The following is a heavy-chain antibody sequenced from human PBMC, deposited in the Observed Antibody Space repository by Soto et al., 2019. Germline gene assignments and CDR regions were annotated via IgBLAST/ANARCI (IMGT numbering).Heavy chain of an antibody. CDR3: ARDEAVAGHDAFDI. V-gene: IGHV6-1*01. CDR2: TYYRSKWYN. Sequence: QTLSLTCAISGDSVSSNSAAWNWIRQSPSRGLEWLGRTYYRSKWYNDYAVSVKSRTTIDPDTSKNQFSLQLNSVTPEDTAVYYCARDEAVAGHDAFDIWGQGTMVTVSS. D-gene: IGHD6-19*01. CDR1: GDSVSSNSAA. J-gene: IGHJ3*02.